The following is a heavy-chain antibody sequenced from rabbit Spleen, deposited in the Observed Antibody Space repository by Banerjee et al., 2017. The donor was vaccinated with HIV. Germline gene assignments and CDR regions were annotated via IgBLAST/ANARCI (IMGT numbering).Heavy chain of an antibody. Sequence: QSLEESGGDLVKPGASLTLTCKASGFTISSNCDMCWVRQAPGKGLEWIACVGSSTYYASWAKGRFTISKTSSTTVTLQVTTLTAADTATYFCARDAGSGDYIDGYFNLWAQAPSSPS. CDR3: ARDAGSGDYIDGYFNL. D-gene: IGHD8-1*01. CDR2: VGSST. V-gene: IGHV1S40*01. J-gene: IGHJ4*01. CDR1: GFTISSNCD.